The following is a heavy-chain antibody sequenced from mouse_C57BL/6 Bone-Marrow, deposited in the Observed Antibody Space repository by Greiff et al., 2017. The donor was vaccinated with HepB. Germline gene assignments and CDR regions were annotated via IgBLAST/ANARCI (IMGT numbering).Heavy chain of an antibody. CDR3: ARLGLRPFAY. CDR2: INPYNGGT. Sequence: EVKVVESGPVLVKPGASVKMSCKASGYTFTDYYMNWVKQSHGKSLEWIGVINPYNGGTSYNQKFKGKATLTVDKSSSTAYMELNSLTSEDSAVYYCARLGLRPFAYWGQGTLVTVSA. D-gene: IGHD2-4*01. CDR1: GYTFTDYY. V-gene: IGHV1-19*01. J-gene: IGHJ3*01.